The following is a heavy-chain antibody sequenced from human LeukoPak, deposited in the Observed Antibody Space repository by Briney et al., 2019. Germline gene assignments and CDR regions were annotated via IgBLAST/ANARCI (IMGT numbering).Heavy chain of an antibody. CDR2: IYHSGST. Sequence: KPSQTLSLTCAVSGVSISSGGYSWGWLRQPQGKGLEWIVYIYHSGSTYYNPSLKSRVTISVDRSKNQFSLKLSSVTAADTAVYYCARDGGLEWLLGYYYYGMDVWGQGTTVTVS. CDR3: ARDGGLEWLLGYYYYGMDV. V-gene: IGHV4-30-2*01. D-gene: IGHD3-3*01. J-gene: IGHJ6*02. CDR1: GVSISSGGYS.